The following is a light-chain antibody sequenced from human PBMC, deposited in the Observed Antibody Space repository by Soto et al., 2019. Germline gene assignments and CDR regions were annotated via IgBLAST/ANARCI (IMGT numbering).Light chain of an antibody. V-gene: IGKV3-20*01. Sequence: EFVLTQSPGTLSLSPGERATLSCRASQSVSSTFLAWYQQKPGQPPRLLIYGASTRGTGIPDRFSGSGSGTDFTLTISRLEPEDFAVYYCQQHGSSPPLTFGGGTKVEIK. CDR1: QSVSSTF. J-gene: IGKJ4*01. CDR3: QQHGSSPPLT. CDR2: GAS.